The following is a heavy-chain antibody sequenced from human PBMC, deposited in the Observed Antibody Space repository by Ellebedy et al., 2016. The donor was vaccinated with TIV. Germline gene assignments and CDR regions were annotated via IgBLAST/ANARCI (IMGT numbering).Heavy chain of an antibody. D-gene: IGHD6-19*01. CDR2: INWNGGST. CDR3: ARAEIAVAGFDY. Sequence: ETLSLTCAASGFTFADYGMSWVRQAPGKGLEWVSGINWNGGSTGYADSVKGRFTISRDNAKNTLYLQMNSLRAEDTAVYYCARAEIAVAGFDYWGQGTLVTVSS. CDR1: GFTFADYG. J-gene: IGHJ4*02. V-gene: IGHV3-20*04.